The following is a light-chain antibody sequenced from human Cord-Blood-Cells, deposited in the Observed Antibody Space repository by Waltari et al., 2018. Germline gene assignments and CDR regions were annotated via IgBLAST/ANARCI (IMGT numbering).Light chain of an antibody. J-gene: IGKJ4*01. CDR2: DAS. CDR3: QQRSNWALT. Sequence: ELVLTQSPATLSLSPGERANLSCRASQSVSSYLAWYQQKPGQAPRLLIYDASNRATGIPARFSGSGSGTDFTLTISSLEPEDFAVYYCQQRSNWALTFGGGTKVEIK. CDR1: QSVSSY. V-gene: IGKV3-11*01.